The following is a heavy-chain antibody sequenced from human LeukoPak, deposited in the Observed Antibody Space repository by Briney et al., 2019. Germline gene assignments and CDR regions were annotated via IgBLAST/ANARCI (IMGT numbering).Heavy chain of an antibody. Sequence: GGSLRLSCAASGFTFSTYFMHWVRQAPGKGLVWVSRINSDGSTTSHADSVKGRFTISRDNAKNTLYLQMDSLRAEDTAVYFCVRGVHYGSDYWGQGTLVTVSS. CDR3: VRGVHYGSDY. CDR1: GFTFSTYF. V-gene: IGHV3-74*01. CDR2: INSDGSTT. D-gene: IGHD4-17*01. J-gene: IGHJ4*02.